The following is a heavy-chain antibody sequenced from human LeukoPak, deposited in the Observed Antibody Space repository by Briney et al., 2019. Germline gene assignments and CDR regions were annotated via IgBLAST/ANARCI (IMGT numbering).Heavy chain of an antibody. Sequence: GASVKVPCKASGYTFTGYYMHWVRQAPGQGLEWMGWINPNSGGTNYAQKFQGRVTMTRDTSISTAYMELSRLRSDDTAVYYCARPIRGYSYGYGYWGQGTLVTVSS. CDR1: GYTFTGYY. V-gene: IGHV1-2*02. CDR3: ARPIRGYSYGYGY. CDR2: INPNSGGT. J-gene: IGHJ4*02. D-gene: IGHD5-18*01.